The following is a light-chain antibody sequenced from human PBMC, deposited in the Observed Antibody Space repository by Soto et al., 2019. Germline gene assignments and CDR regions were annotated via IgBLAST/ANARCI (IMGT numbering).Light chain of an antibody. CDR2: AAS. CDR1: QSVRRN. V-gene: IGKV3-15*01. Sequence: EIVMTQSPATLSVSPGERATLSCRASQSVRRNLAGYQHTPGQAPRLLIDAASTRATDIPARFSGTGSGTEFTLSISSLQSEDFAVYYCQQYDSWPRTFGQGTKVEVK. J-gene: IGKJ1*01. CDR3: QQYDSWPRT.